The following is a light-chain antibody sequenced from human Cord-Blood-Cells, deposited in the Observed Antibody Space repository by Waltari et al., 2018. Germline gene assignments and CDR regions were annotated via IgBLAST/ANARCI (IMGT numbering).Light chain of an antibody. CDR3: SSYAGSNNWV. CDR2: EVS. V-gene: IGLV2-8*01. Sequence: QSALTQPPSASGSPGQSVTISCTGTSSDVGGYNYVSWYHQHPGKAPKLMLYEVSKRPSGVPARFSGSKSGNTASLTVSGLQAEDDADYYCSSYAGSNNWVFGGGTKLTVL. CDR1: SSDVGGYNY. J-gene: IGLJ3*02.